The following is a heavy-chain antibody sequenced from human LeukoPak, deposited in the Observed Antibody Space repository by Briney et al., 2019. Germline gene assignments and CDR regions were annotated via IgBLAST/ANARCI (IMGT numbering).Heavy chain of an antibody. J-gene: IGHJ4*02. D-gene: IGHD4-17*01. CDR2: IYSNGDT. CDR3: TYGDYPLTY. Sequence: GGSLRLSCAASGLTVTNNYWNWVRQPPGKGPEWISLIYSNGDTRYADSVKGRCTFSRDNSKNTLYLQMNSLRAEDTAVYYCTYGDYPLTYWGQGTLVSVSS. V-gene: IGHV3-66*01. CDR1: GLTVTNNY.